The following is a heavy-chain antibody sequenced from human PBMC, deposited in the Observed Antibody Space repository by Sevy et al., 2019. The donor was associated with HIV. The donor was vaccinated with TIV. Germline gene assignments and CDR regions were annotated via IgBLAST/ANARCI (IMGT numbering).Heavy chain of an antibody. Sequence: SETLSLTCTVSGGSISSYYWSWIRQPAGKGLEWIGRIYTSGSTNYNPPLKSRVTMSVDTSKNQFSLKLSSVTAADTAVYYCARENRVLLWFGEFFWFDPWGQGTLVTVSS. D-gene: IGHD3-10*01. CDR2: IYTSGST. J-gene: IGHJ5*02. V-gene: IGHV4-4*07. CDR3: ARENRVLLWFGEFFWFDP. CDR1: GGSISSYY.